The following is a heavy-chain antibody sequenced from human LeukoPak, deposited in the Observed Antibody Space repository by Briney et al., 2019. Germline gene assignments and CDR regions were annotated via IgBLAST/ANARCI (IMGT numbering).Heavy chain of an antibody. Sequence: SETLSLTCAVYGGSFSGYYWSWIRQPPGKGLERIGEINHSGSTNYNPSLKSRVTISVDTSKNQFSLKLSSVTAADTAVYYCARGTENYYDSSGYIGPAFDIWGQGTMVTVSS. D-gene: IGHD3-22*01. V-gene: IGHV4-34*01. J-gene: IGHJ3*02. CDR3: ARGTENYYDSSGYIGPAFDI. CDR2: INHSGST. CDR1: GGSFSGYY.